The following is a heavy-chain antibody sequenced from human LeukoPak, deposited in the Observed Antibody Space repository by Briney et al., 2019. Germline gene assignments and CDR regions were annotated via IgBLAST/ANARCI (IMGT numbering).Heavy chain of an antibody. Sequence: SETLSLTCTVSGVSISGSYYHWGWIRQPPGKGLEWIGNIYYSGSTYYNASLQSRVTISIDTSKNQLSLRLNSVTAADTAMYFCVKSGGYGLIDYWGQGTLVTVSS. CDR3: VKSGGYGLIDY. CDR1: GVSISGSYYH. CDR2: IYYSGST. V-gene: IGHV4-39*01. J-gene: IGHJ4*02. D-gene: IGHD1-26*01.